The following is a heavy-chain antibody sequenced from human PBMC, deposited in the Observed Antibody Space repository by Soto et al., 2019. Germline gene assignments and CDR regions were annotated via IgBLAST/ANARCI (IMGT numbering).Heavy chain of an antibody. V-gene: IGHV3-30*18. CDR2: VSHDGSNK. J-gene: IGHJ4*02. D-gene: IGHD2-2*01. Sequence: PRGSLTLSCEASGFTFSIYGMQWIRQATDKGLEWVAAVSHDGSNKYYGDSVKGRFTISRDNSKNTLYLHMNSLRAEDTAVYYWAKGQGYCSSATCYCQYWGQGALVTVSS. CDR3: AKGQGYCSSATCYCQY. CDR1: GFTFSIYG.